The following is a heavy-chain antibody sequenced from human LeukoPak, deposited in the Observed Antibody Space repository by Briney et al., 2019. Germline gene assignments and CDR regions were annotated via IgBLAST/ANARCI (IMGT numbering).Heavy chain of an antibody. D-gene: IGHD1-26*01. CDR3: ARDRDLYSGSPTLDY. CDR2: INPNSGGT. J-gene: IGHJ4*02. CDR1: GYTFTDYY. V-gene: IGHV1-2*02. Sequence: ASVKVSCKASGYTFTDYYMHWVRQAPGQGLEWMGWINPNSGGTNYAQKFQGRVTMTRDTSISAAYMELSRLRSDDTAVYYCARDRDLYSGSPTLDYWGQGTLVTVSS.